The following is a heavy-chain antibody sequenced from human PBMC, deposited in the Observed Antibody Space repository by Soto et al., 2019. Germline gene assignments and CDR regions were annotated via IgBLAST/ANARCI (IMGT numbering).Heavy chain of an antibody. Sequence: SSVKFSCKVSGYTLTELSMHWVRQAPGKGLEWMGGFDPEDGETIYAQKFQGRVTMTEDTSTDTAYMELSSLRSEDTAVYYCATGRGITGTTLRYWGQGTLVSVSS. CDR3: ATGRGITGTTLRY. D-gene: IGHD1-7*01. CDR2: FDPEDGET. CDR1: GYTLTELS. V-gene: IGHV1-24*01. J-gene: IGHJ4*02.